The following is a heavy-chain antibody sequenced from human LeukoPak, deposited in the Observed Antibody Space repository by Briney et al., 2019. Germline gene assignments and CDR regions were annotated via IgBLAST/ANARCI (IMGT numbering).Heavy chain of an antibody. CDR3: ARNAPEGLDY. J-gene: IGHJ4*02. CDR2: IFYSGST. D-gene: IGHD2-2*01. V-gene: IGHV4-39*07. Sequence: SETLSLTCTVSSGSISTSNYYWGWVRQPPGKALEWIGSIFYSGSTYYSPSLKSRITISLDTSKNQFSLKLNSMTAADTAVYYCARNAPEGLDYWGQGTLVTVSS. CDR1: SGSISTSNYY.